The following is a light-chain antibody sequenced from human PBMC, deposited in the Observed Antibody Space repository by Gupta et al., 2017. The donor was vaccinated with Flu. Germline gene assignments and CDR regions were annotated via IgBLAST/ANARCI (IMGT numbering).Light chain of an antibody. J-gene: IGLJ1*01. CDR1: DSAVGHYDL. CDR3: GSFSNGDPLFV. CDR2: AVN. Sequence: QSGLTQPASVSGSPGQSITISCTGTDSAVGHYDLVSWYQQHPGKAPKLIIYAVNRRPSGVPDRYSGSKSGNTASLTISGLQAEDEADYYCGSFSNGDPLFVFGDASKVTVL. V-gene: IGLV2-14*01.